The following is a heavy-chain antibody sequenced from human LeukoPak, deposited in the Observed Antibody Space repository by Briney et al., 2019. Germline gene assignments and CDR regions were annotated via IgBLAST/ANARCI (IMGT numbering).Heavy chain of an antibody. CDR2: IYYSRST. V-gene: IGHV4-39*07. J-gene: IGHJ6*03. Sequence: SETLSLTCTVSGGSISSSSYYWGWIRQPPGKGLEWIGSIYYSRSTYYNPSLKSRVTISVDTSKNQFSLKLSSATAADTAVYYCARGGDQYSSSWYHYYYYYMDVWGKGTTVTVSS. CDR1: GGSISSSSYY. D-gene: IGHD6-13*01. CDR3: ARGGDQYSSSWYHYYYYYMDV.